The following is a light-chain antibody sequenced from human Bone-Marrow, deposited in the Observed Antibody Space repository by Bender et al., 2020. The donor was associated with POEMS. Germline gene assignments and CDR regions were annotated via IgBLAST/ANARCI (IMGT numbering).Light chain of an antibody. Sequence: QSALTQPASVSGSPGQSITISCTGTSGDVGDYNLVSWFQQHPGKAPRLMIYDVGDRPSGVPNRFSGSKSGNTASLTISGLQAEDGADYYCCSYAGSTTWVFGGGTKLTVL. CDR1: SGDVGDYNL. J-gene: IGLJ3*02. CDR3: CSYAGSTTWV. CDR2: DVG. V-gene: IGLV2-23*02.